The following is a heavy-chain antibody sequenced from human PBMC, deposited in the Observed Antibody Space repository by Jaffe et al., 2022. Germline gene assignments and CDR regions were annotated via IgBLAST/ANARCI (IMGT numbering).Heavy chain of an antibody. Sequence: QVQLVESGGGVVQPGGSLRLSCAASGFTFSSYGMHWVRQAPGKGLEWVAFIRYDGSNKYYADSVKGRFTISRDNSKNTLYLQMNSLRAEDTAVYYCAKGAKRGDIVVVPAAQGSGLGYFDYWGQGTLVTVSS. D-gene: IGHD2-2*01. CDR1: GFTFSSYG. V-gene: IGHV3-30*02. CDR3: AKGAKRGDIVVVPAAQGSGLGYFDY. CDR2: IRYDGSNK. J-gene: IGHJ4*02.